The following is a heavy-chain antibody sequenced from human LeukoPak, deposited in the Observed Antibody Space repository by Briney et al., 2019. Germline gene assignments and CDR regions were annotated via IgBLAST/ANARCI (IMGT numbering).Heavy chain of an antibody. Sequence: SETLSLTCTVSDFSISSGDHYWSWIRQPPGKGLEWIGYIYYSGTTYYNPSLKSRVTISVDTSKNQFSLKLTSVIAADTAVYYCARVVYEYVWGSYRYPHYFDLWGRETLVTVSS. CDR2: IYYSGTT. J-gene: IGHJ4*02. CDR1: DFSISSGDHY. V-gene: IGHV4-30-4*01. D-gene: IGHD3-16*02. CDR3: ARVVYEYVWGSYRYPHYFDL.